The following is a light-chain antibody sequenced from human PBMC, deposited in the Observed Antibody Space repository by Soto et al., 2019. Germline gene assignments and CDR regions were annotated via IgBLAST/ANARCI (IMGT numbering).Light chain of an antibody. CDR1: QSVSSSY. J-gene: IGKJ1*01. CDR3: QQDYNLPWT. V-gene: IGKV3D-7*01. CDR2: GAS. Sequence: PGERVTLSCRASQSVSSSYLTWYQQKPGQAPRLLIYGASTRATGTPARFSGSGSGTDFTLTISSLQPEDFAVYYCQQDYNLPWTFGQGTKVDIK.